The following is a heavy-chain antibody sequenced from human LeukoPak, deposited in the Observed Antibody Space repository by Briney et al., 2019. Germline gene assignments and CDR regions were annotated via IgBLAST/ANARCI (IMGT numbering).Heavy chain of an antibody. V-gene: IGHV3-11*01. CDR2: ISNSGNTI. Sequence: GGSLRLSCAASGFTFGDYYMSWIRQAPGKGLEWISYISNSGNTIKEADSVKGRFTISRDNAQNSLYLHMKSLRAEDTAVYYCARYRVITNDYFDYWGQGTLVSVSS. CDR1: GFTFGDYY. D-gene: IGHD2-21*01. CDR3: ARYRVITNDYFDY. J-gene: IGHJ4*02.